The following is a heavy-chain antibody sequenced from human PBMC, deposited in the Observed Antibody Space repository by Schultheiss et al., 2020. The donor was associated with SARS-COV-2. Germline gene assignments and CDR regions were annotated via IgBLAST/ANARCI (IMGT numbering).Heavy chain of an antibody. CDR1: GYTFTGYY. J-gene: IGHJ6*02. CDR2: INPNSGGT. D-gene: IGHD3-10*01. V-gene: IGHV1-2*02. Sequence: ASVKVSCKASGYTFTGYYMHWVRQAPGQGLEWMGWINPNSGGTNYAQKFQGRVTMTRDTFISTAYMELSRLRSDDTAVYYCARDGSGPYYYYYYGMDVWGQGTTVTVSS. CDR3: ARDGSGPYYYYYYGMDV.